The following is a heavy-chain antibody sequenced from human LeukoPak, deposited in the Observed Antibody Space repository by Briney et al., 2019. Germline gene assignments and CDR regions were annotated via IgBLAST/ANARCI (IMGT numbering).Heavy chain of an antibody. V-gene: IGHV3-23*01. CDR1: GFTFSTYA. Sequence: GGSLRLSCAASGFTFSTYAMSWVRQAPGKGLEWVSGVSGSGGSTYYADSVKGRFTISRDNSRNTLYLQMNSLRAEDTAVYYCASSPEGSSWFLDWGQGTLVTVSS. CDR3: ASSPEGSSWFLD. J-gene: IGHJ4*02. D-gene: IGHD6-13*01. CDR2: VSGSGGST.